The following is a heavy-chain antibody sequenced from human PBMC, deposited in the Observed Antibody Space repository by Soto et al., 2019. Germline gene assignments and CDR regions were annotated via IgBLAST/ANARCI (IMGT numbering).Heavy chain of an antibody. V-gene: IGHV1-18*01. CDR1: GYTFTSNG. Sequence: GASVKVSCKASGYTFTSNGISWVRQAPGQGLEWMGWINTYNGDTNYAQKLQGRVTMTTDTSTSTAYMELRSLRSDDTAVYYCARVATTSWYYMDVCGQGTSVTVSS. J-gene: IGHJ6*03. CDR2: INTYNGDT. CDR3: ARVATTSWYYMDV. D-gene: IGHD1-1*01.